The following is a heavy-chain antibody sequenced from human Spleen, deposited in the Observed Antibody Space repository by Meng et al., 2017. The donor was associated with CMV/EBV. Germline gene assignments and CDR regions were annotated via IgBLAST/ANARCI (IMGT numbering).Heavy chain of an antibody. V-gene: IGHV4-4*07. J-gene: IGHJ4*02. D-gene: IGHD1-26*01. CDR3: ATGSGDFDH. Sequence: GPGLVKPSETLSLTGSVSGVPMNNFYWSWIRQPAGKGLEWIGRIYISGDTNYNPSLKSRVTISKDTSKNQISLRLTSVTAADTAVYYCATGSGDFDHWGRGTLVTVSS. CDR2: IYISGDT. CDR1: GVPMNNFY.